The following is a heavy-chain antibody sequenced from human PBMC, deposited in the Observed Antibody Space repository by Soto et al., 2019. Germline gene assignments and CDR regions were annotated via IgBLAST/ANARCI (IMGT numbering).Heavy chain of an antibody. D-gene: IGHD6-6*01. CDR3: ARTLSSSAENWFDP. CDR2: TYYRSKWNN. J-gene: IGHJ5*02. CDR1: GDSVSSNSAA. V-gene: IGHV6-1*01. Sequence: SQTLSLTCAISGDSVSSNSAAWNWIRQSPSRGLEWLGRTYYRSKWNNDYAISVKSRITINPDTSKNQFSLQLNSVTPEDTAVYFCARTLSSSAENWFDPWGQGTLVTVSS.